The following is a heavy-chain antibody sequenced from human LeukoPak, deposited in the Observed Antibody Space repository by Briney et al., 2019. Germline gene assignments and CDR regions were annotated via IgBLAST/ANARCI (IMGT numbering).Heavy chain of an antibody. D-gene: IGHD2-21*01. V-gene: IGHV3-23*01. J-gene: IGHJ2*01. CDR3: ASVCGGEDWYFDL. Sequence: GGSLRLSCAASGFTFSIYAMSWVRQAPGKGLQWVSSITSSGDGTYYADSVKGRFTISRDNSENTLYLQMNSLRAEDTAVYYCASVCGGEDWYFDLWGRGTLVTVSS. CDR2: ITSSGDGT. CDR1: GFTFSIYA.